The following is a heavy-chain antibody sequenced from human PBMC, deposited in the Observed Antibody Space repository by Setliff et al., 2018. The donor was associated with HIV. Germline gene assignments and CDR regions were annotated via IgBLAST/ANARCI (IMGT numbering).Heavy chain of an antibody. Sequence: ASVKVSCKASGSTLTTYGISWVRQAPGQGPEGMGCINTETGKPMYAQGFRVLLVFTLDTSVNTAYLQINSLKAEDTDMYYCARVGSYWSTFDYWGQGALVTVSS. V-gene: IGHV7-4-1*02. CDR3: ARVGSYWSTFDY. CDR1: GSTLTTYG. J-gene: IGHJ4*02. D-gene: IGHD2-8*02. CDR2: INTETGKP.